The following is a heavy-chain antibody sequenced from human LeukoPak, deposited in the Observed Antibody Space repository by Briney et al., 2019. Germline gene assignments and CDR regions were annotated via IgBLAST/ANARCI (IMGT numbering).Heavy chain of an antibody. CDR1: GFTVSSNY. CDR2: IRASGGST. J-gene: IGHJ1*01. V-gene: IGHV3-23*01. D-gene: IGHD4-17*01. CDR3: AKNRGDYDPEYFQH. Sequence: GGSLRLSCAASGFTVSSNYMSWVRQAPGKGLEWVSNIRASGGSTYYADSVKGRFTISRDNSKNTLYLQMNSLRAEDTAIYYCAKNRGDYDPEYFQHWGQGTLVTVSS.